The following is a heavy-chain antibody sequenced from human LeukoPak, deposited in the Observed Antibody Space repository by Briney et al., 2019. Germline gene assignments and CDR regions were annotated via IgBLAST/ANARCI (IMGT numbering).Heavy chain of an antibody. CDR3: ARDIPLRYYDSSGYGFDY. Sequence: SVKVSCKASGGTFSSYAISWVRQAPGQGLEWMGGIIPIFGTANYAQKFQGRVTITTDESTSTAYMELSSLRSEDTAVYYCARDIPLRYYDSSGYGFDYWGQGTLVTVSS. V-gene: IGHV1-69*05. CDR2: IIPIFGTA. CDR1: GGTFSSYA. J-gene: IGHJ4*02. D-gene: IGHD3-22*01.